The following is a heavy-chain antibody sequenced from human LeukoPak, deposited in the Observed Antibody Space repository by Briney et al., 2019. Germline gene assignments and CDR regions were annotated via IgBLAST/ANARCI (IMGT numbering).Heavy chain of an antibody. J-gene: IGHJ4*02. CDR3: ARGAAHDN. D-gene: IGHD6-25*01. Sequence: PGRSLRLPCAASGFTFSSYAMHWVRQAPGKGLEWVAVISYDGSNKYYADSVKGRFTISRDNSKNTLYLQMNSLRAEDTAVYYCARGAAHDNWGQGTLVTVSS. CDR2: ISYDGSNK. CDR1: GFTFSSYA. V-gene: IGHV3-30*04.